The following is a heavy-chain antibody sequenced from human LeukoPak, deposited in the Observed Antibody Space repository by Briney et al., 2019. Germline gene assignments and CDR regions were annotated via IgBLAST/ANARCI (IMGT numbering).Heavy chain of an antibody. J-gene: IGHJ6*02. CDR3: ARAVVVVPADV. Sequence: GSLRLSCAASGFTFSSYAMHWVRQAPGKGLEWVAVISYDGSNKYYADSVKGRFTISRDNSKNTLYLQMNSLRAEDTAVYYCARAVVVVPADVWGQGTTVTVSS. V-gene: IGHV3-30-3*01. D-gene: IGHD2-2*01. CDR2: ISYDGSNK. CDR1: GFTFSSYA.